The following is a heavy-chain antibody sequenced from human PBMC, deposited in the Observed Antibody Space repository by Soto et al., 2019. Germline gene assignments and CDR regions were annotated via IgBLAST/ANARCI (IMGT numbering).Heavy chain of an antibody. D-gene: IGHD6-25*01. J-gene: IGHJ4*02. CDR3: AREVAAKTHFDS. CDR1: GGSISSGGHY. CDR2: MYYAGSG. Sequence: SETLSLTCTVSGGSISSGGHYWSWIRQHPGKGLEWIGYMYYAGSGYYNPSLQSRVTISIDTSKNQFSLELSSVTAADTAVYYCAREVAAKTHFDSWGQGILVNVSS. V-gene: IGHV4-31*03.